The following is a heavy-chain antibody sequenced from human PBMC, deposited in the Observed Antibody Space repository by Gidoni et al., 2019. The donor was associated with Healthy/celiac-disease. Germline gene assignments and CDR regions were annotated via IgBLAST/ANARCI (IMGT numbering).Heavy chain of an antibody. J-gene: IGHJ2*01. Sequence: EVQLVESGGGLVQPGGSLRLSCAASGFTFSSYWMSWVRQAPGKGLEWVANIKQDGSEKYYVDSVKGRFTISRDNAKNSLYLQMNSLRAEDTAVYYCARGTTVVMRGYFDLWGRGTLVTVSS. CDR3: ARGTTVVMRGYFDL. V-gene: IGHV3-7*01. CDR2: IKQDGSEK. D-gene: IGHD4-17*01. CDR1: GFTFSSYW.